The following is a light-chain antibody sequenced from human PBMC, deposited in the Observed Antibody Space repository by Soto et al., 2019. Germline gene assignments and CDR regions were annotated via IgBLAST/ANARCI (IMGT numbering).Light chain of an antibody. J-gene: IGKJ5*01. V-gene: IGKV1-9*01. Sequence: DIQLTQSPSFLSASVGDRVTITCRASQGISSYLAWYQQKPGKAPKLLIYAASTLQSGVPSRFSGSGSGTEFTLTISSLQPEDFATYCCQHLDSYSTFGQGTRLEIK. CDR1: QGISSY. CDR3: QHLDSYST. CDR2: AAS.